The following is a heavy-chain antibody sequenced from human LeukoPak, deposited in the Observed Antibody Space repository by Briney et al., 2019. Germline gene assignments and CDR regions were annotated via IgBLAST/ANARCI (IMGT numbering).Heavy chain of an antibody. Sequence: GRSLRLSCAASGFTFSSYGMHWVRQAPGKGLGWVAVISYDGSNEYYADSVNGRFTISRDTSKNTMYQQMNSLRAEHTAVYYCATSRVRFSLSGSFDYWGQGTLVTVSS. CDR3: ATSRVRFSLSGSFDY. CDR2: ISYDGSNE. J-gene: IGHJ4*02. CDR1: GFTFSSYG. D-gene: IGHD3-10*01. V-gene: IGHV3-30*03.